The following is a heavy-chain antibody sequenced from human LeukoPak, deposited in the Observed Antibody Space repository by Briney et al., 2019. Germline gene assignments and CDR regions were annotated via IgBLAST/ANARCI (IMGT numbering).Heavy chain of an antibody. CDR1: GFTFSSYW. Sequence: PGGSLRLSCAASGFTFSSYWMSWVRQAPGKGLEWVANIKKDGSEKKYVDSVKGRFTISRDNADNLLFLQMNSLRAEDTAVYYCANRATNRMVRGVDPFDYWGQGTLVTVSS. CDR2: IKKDGSEK. J-gene: IGHJ4*02. CDR3: ANRATNRMVRGVDPFDY. V-gene: IGHV3-7*03. D-gene: IGHD3-10*01.